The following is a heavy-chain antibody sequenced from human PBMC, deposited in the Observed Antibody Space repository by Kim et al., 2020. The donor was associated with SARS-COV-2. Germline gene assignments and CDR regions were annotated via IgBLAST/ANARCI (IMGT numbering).Heavy chain of an antibody. CDR3: ASDSYGLDV. Sequence: RNKTNTAHVKGRFTISRDNSKNTLYLQMHSLIAEDTAVYYCASDSYGLDVWGQGTTVTISS. CDR2: RNK. V-gene: IGHV3-30*10. J-gene: IGHJ6*02.